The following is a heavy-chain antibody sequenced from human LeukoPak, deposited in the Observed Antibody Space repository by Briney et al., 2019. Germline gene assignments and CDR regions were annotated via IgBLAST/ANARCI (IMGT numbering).Heavy chain of an antibody. D-gene: IGHD3-22*01. J-gene: IGHJ4*02. CDR2: VIAIFGRV. V-gene: IGHV1-69*05. CDR1: RGTFNSYG. CDR3: ARGELGDSSGFSFFDY. Sequence: GASVKVSYKASRGTFNSYGISWVRQAPGQGLEWMGGVIAIFGRVKYGQKFQGRATITTDESTSTAYMELSSLTSEDTGVYYCARGELGDSSGFSFFDYWGQGTLVTVSS.